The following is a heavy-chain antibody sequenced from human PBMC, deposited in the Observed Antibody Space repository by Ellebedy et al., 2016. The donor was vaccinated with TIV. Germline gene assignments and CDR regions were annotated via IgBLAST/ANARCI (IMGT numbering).Heavy chain of an antibody. Sequence: PGGSLRLSCAASGFTFSNYVMAWVRQVPGKGREWVSALSEYDGRTFYADSVRGRFTISRDNSGNTLFLHMKSLRAEDTAIYYCTKRAENWGFFDYWGQGARVTVSS. CDR3: TKRAENWGFFDY. D-gene: IGHD7-27*01. CDR2: LSEYDGRT. CDR1: GFTFSNYV. V-gene: IGHV3-23*01. J-gene: IGHJ4*02.